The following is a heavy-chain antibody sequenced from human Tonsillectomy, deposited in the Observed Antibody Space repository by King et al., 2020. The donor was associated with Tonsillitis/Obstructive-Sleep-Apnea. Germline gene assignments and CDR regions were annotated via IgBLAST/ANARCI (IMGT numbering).Heavy chain of an antibody. J-gene: IGHJ4*02. D-gene: IGHD4-23*01. CDR2: ISSSSSYI. CDR3: ARGGAAVVSGVAY. Sequence: DVQLVESGGGLVKPGGSLRLSCAASGFTFRSYSMNWVRHAPGRGLEWVSSISSSSSYIYYADSVKGRFTTSRDNAKNSLYLQMDILIAEDTAVYYCARGGAAVVSGVAYWGQGALVTVSS. V-gene: IGHV3-21*01. CDR1: GFTFRSYS.